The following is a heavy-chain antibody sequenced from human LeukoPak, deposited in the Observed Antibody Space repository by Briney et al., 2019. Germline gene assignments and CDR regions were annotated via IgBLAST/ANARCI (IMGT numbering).Heavy chain of an antibody. V-gene: IGHV3-15*01. CDR2: IKSKSDGGTT. CDR1: GFTFSNAW. J-gene: IGHJ4*02. Sequence: GGSLRLSCAASGFTFSNAWMSWVRQAPGKGLEWVGRIKSKSDGGTTDYAAPVKGRFTISRDDSKNTLYLQMNSLKTEDTAVYYCTTYYRLRFLELWGQGTLVTVSS. CDR3: TTYYRLRFLEL. D-gene: IGHD3-3*01.